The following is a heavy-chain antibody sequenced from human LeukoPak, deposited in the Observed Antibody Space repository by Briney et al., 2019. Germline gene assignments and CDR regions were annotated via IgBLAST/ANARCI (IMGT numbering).Heavy chain of an antibody. V-gene: IGHV3-33*01. D-gene: IGHD4-23*01. CDR3: ARVSLEELRWPTGYFDY. CDR2: IWYDGSNK. Sequence: GGSLRLSCAASGFTFSSYGMHWVCQAPGKGLEWVAVIWYDGSNKYYADSVKGRFTISRDNSKNTLYLQMNSLRAEDTAVYYCARVSLEELRWPTGYFDYWGQGTLVTVSS. CDR1: GFTFSSYG. J-gene: IGHJ4*02.